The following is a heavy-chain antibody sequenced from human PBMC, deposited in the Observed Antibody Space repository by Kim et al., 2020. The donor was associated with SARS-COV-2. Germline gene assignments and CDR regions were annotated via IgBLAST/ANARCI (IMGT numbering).Heavy chain of an antibody. Sequence: GGSLILSCTASGFTFSSYAMNWVRQAPGKGLEWVSSISGNGDSTYYPDSVKGRCRISRDNSKNIVYLQMSSLRAEDTAVYYCAKVSSWYFYHGMDVWGQG. CDR2: ISGNGDST. CDR1: GFTFSSYA. D-gene: IGHD2-2*01. CDR3: AKVSSWYFYHGMDV. J-gene: IGHJ6*01. V-gene: IGHV3-23*01.